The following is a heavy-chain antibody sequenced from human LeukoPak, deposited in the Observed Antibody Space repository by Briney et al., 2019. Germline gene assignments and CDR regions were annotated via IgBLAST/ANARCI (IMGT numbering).Heavy chain of an antibody. CDR1: GFIFSTYA. CDR2: LSASGFNT. J-gene: IGHJ4*02. V-gene: IGHV3-23*01. CDR3: AQISVDTSRYRWSDFDS. D-gene: IGHD5-18*01. Sequence: GGSLRLSCAASGFIFSTYAMTWLRQAPGKGLEWVSALSASGFNTYYADSVKGRFTISRDNFKNMLYLQMNSLRAEDTAVYYCAQISVDTSRYRWSDFDSWGRGILVTVSS.